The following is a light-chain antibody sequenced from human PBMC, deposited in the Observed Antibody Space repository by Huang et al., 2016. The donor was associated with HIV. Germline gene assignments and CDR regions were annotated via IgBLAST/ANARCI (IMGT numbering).Light chain of an antibody. CDR3: QQYNNWPPL. J-gene: IGKJ3*01. Sequence: EIVMTQSPATLSVSPGERAPLSCRASQSVSSNLAWYHQKPGQAPRLLIYGASTRATGIPARFSGSGSGTEFTLTISSLQSEDFAVYYCQQYNNWPPLFGPGTKVDIK. V-gene: IGKV3-15*01. CDR2: GAS. CDR1: QSVSSN.